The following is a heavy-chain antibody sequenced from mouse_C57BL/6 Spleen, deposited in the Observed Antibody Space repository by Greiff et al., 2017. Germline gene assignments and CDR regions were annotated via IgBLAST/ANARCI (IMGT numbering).Heavy chain of an antibody. Sequence: EVQVVESGGGLVQPGGSMKLSCVASGFTFSNYWMNWVRQSPEKGLEWVAQIRLKSDNYATHYAESVKGRFTISRDDSKSSVYLQMNNLRAEDTGIYYCTGGGYYRFAYWGQGTLVTVSA. V-gene: IGHV6-3*01. D-gene: IGHD2-3*01. CDR1: GFTFSNYW. CDR3: TGGGYYRFAY. CDR2: IRLKSDNYAT. J-gene: IGHJ3*01.